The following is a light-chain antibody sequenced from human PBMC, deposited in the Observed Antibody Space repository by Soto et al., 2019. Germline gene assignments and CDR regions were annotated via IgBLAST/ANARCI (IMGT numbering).Light chain of an antibody. J-gene: IGKJ2*01. CDR3: QQSGSSPYT. Sequence: EIVLTQSPGTLSLSPGERATLSCRAGQSVSSSYLAWYQQKPGQTPRLLIYGASSRATGIPDRFSGSGSGTDVTLTISRLEPEDFSVYYCQQSGSSPYTFGQGTKVEIK. V-gene: IGKV3-20*01. CDR2: GAS. CDR1: QSVSSSY.